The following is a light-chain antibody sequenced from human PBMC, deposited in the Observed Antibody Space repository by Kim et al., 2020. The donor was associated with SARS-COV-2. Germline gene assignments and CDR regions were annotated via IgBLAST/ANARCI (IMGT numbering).Light chain of an antibody. Sequence: QSALTQPRSVSGSPGQSVTISCTGTSSDVGGYRYVSWYQQHPGKAPKLMIYDVSKRPSGVPDRFSGSKSGITASLTISGLQAEDEADYYCCSYAGSYSWVFGGGTKVTVL. J-gene: IGLJ3*02. CDR1: SSDVGGYRY. CDR2: DVS. V-gene: IGLV2-11*01. CDR3: CSYAGSYSWV.